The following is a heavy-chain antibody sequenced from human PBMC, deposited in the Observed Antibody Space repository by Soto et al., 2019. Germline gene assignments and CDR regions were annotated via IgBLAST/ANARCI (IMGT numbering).Heavy chain of an antibody. D-gene: IGHD2-21*02. J-gene: IGHJ5*02. CDR3: ARGAFAVTTILWCDP. CDR2: IIPIFGTA. CDR1: GGTFSSYA. V-gene: IGHV1-69*01. Sequence: QVQLVQSGAEVKKPGSSGKVSCKASGGTFSSYAISWVRQAPGQGLEWMGGIIPIFGTANYAQKFQGRVTSTADESTSTAYMELSSLRSEDTAVYYCARGAFAVTTILWCDPWGQGTLVTVSS.